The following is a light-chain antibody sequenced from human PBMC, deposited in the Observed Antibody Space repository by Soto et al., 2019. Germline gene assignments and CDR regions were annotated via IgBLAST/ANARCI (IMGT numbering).Light chain of an antibody. CDR1: QSVSSSY. CDR3: QQYDTSPRT. Sequence: PGEGATLSCRASQSVSSSYIAWYQQRPGQTPSLLIYGASSRATGIPDRFSGSGSGTDFSLTINRLEPEDSAVYYCQQYDTSPRTFGQGTKVDIK. J-gene: IGKJ1*01. CDR2: GAS. V-gene: IGKV3-20*01.